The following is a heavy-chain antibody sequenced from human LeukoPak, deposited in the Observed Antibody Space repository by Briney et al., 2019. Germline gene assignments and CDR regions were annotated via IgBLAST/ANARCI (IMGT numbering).Heavy chain of an antibody. CDR1: GYNFISYY. D-gene: IGHD2-8*01. V-gene: IGHV1-46*01. CDR3: AREDVVLVDAVRYYYYGMDV. CDR2: INPSGGST. J-gene: IGHJ6*02. Sequence: EASVKVSCKASGYNFISYYMHWVRQAPGQGLEWMGIINPSGGSTSYAQKFQDRVTMTRDTSTSTVYMELSSLKAEHTAVYYCAREDVVLVDAVRYYYYGMDVWGQGTTVTVSS.